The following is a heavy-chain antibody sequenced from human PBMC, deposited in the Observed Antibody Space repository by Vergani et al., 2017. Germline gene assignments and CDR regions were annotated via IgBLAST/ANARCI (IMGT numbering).Heavy chain of an antibody. D-gene: IGHD3-10*01. V-gene: IGHV4-59*11. CDR3: ARRRGSGSFFGY. CDR2: IYYSGST. CDR1: GGSISSHY. Sequence: QVQLQESGPGLVKPSETLSLTCTVSGGSISSHYWSWIRQPPGKGLEWIGYIYYSGSTNYNPSLKSRVTISVDTSKNQFSLKLSSVTAADTAVYYCARRRGSGSFFGYWGQGTLVTVSS. J-gene: IGHJ4*02.